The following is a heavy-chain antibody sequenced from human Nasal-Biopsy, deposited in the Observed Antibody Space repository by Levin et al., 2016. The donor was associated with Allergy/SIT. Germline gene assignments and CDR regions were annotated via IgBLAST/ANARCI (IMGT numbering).Heavy chain of an antibody. J-gene: IGHJ4*02. D-gene: IGHD5-18*01. Sequence: GESLKISCSASGFTFSGHWMHWVRQVPGKGLDWVSSISDSGDNTFYADSVKGRFTVSRDNSKNILYLQLNNLRADDTAVYYCVRPNLHTAIAGQCDSWGQGTLVTVSS. V-gene: IGHV3-23*01. CDR1: GFTFSGHW. CDR3: VRPNLHTAIAGQCDS. CDR2: ISDSGDNT.